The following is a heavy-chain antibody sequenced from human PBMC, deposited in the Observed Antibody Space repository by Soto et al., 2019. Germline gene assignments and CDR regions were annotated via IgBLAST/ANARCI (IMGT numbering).Heavy chain of an antibody. D-gene: IGHD3-10*01. Sequence: QVQLQESGPGLVKPSETLSLTCSVSGGSVGSYYWSWIRQPPGKRPEWIGYIYYSGDTSYNPSLKSRVTISMDLSKNQFSLNLTSMTAADTAVYYCARDFGPSGSYYGEVEYWGQGSLVTVSS. CDR2: IYYSGDT. CDR3: ARDFGPSGSYYGEVEY. V-gene: IGHV4-59*02. CDR1: GGSVGSYY. J-gene: IGHJ4*02.